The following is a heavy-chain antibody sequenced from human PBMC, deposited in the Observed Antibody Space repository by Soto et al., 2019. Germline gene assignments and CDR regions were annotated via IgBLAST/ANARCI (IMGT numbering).Heavy chain of an antibody. CDR2: ISGSGGST. J-gene: IGHJ4*02. CDR3: AKHWDIVVVVAGGSSRSYGDYVDRNFDY. CDR1: GFTFSSYA. Sequence: GGSLRLSCAASGFTFSSYAMSWVRQAPGKGLEWVSAISGSGGSTYYADSVKGRFTISRDNSKNTLYLQMNSLRAEDTAVYYCAKHWDIVVVVAGGSSRSYGDYVDRNFDYWGQGTLVTVSS. D-gene: IGHD2-15*01. V-gene: IGHV3-23*01.